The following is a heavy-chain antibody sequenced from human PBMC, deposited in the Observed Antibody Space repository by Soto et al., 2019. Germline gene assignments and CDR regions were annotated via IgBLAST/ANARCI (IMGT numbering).Heavy chain of an antibody. CDR1: GYTLTELS. Sequence: ASVKVSCKVSGYTLTELSMHWVRQAPGKGLEWMGGFDPEDGETIYAQKFQGRVTMTEVTSTDTAYMELSSLRSEDTAVYYCATPPYYYDSSGHRDAFDIWGQGTMVTVSS. D-gene: IGHD3-22*01. CDR2: FDPEDGET. CDR3: ATPPYYYDSSGHRDAFDI. V-gene: IGHV1-24*01. J-gene: IGHJ3*02.